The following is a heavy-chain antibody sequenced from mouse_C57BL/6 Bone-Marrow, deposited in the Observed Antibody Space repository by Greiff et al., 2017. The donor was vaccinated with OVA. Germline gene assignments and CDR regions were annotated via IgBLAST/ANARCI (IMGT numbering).Heavy chain of an antibody. CDR3: ARLDAMDY. CDR1: GFTFSDFY. V-gene: IGHV5-12*01. Sequence: EVQRVESGGGLVQPGGSLKLSCAASGFTFSDFYMYWIRQTPEKRLEWVASISNGGGYTYYPDTVKGRITISRDNAKNTLYLQMSRLKSEDTAMYYCARLDAMDYWGQGTSVTVSS. CDR2: ISNGGGYT. J-gene: IGHJ4*01.